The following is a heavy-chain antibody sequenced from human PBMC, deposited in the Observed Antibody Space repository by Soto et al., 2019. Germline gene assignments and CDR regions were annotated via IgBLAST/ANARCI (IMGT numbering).Heavy chain of an antibody. CDR2: IKTKTEGGTT. J-gene: IGHJ4*02. CDR3: TTAEMTTLSTRDY. CDR1: GFTFSNAW. D-gene: IGHD4-4*01. Sequence: PGGSLRLSCAVSGFTFSNAWMNWVRQAPGKGPEWVGRIKTKTEGGTTDYGASVKGRFTVSRDDSKNTLFLQMNSLKTEDTAVYYCTTAEMTTLSTRDYWGQGTLVTVSS. V-gene: IGHV3-15*07.